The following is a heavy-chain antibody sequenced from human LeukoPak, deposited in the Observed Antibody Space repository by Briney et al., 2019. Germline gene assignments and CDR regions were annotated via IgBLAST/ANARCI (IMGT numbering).Heavy chain of an antibody. J-gene: IGHJ3*02. V-gene: IGHV4-4*07. CDR3: GRASPRHGGFEI. CDR2: VYTSGST. Sequence: PSETLSLTCIVPGGSISSYYWSWIRQPAGKGLEWIGHVYTSGSTNYNPSLKSRVTMSVDTSRNQFSLKLTSVTAADTAVYYCGRASPRHGGFEIWGQGTMVTVS. D-gene: IGHD4-23*01. CDR1: GGSISSYY.